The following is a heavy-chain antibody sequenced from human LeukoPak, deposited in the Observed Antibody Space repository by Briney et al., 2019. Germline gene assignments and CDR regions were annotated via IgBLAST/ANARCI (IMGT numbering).Heavy chain of an antibody. D-gene: IGHD4-23*01. CDR1: GFTFSNSG. CDR2: IQFDEGNK. J-gene: IGHJ4*02. Sequence: PGGSLRLSCAASGFTFSNSGMHWVRQAPGKGLEWVAFIQFDEGNKFYADSVRGRFTISRDISKNTLYLQMNSLRVEDTAVYYCAKDPLGADYGGNSGYFDYWGQGTLVTVSS. V-gene: IGHV3-30*02. CDR3: AKDPLGADYGGNSGYFDY.